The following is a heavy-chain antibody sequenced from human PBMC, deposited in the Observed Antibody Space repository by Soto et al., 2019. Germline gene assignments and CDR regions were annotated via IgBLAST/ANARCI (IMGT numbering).Heavy chain of an antibody. CDR1: GGCISSSNW. CDR3: ARGDDSSCYSHTFCDY. CDR2: IYHSVST. J-gene: IGHJ4*02. V-gene: IGHV4-4*02. D-gene: IGHD3-22*01. Sequence: TLSLTHAVYGGCISSSNWWSWVRQPPGKGLVWMGEIYHSVSTNYNSSLKSRVTISVDKSKNQFSLRLSSVTAADTAVYYCARGDDSSCYSHTFCDYWGQGTLVTVSS.